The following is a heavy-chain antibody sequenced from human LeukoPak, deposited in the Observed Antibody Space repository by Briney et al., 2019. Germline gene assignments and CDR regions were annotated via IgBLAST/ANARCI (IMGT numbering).Heavy chain of an antibody. J-gene: IGHJ4*02. V-gene: IGHV5-51*01. CDR2: IYPGDSDT. Sequence: GESLKISCKGSGYSFTSYWIGWVRQMPGKGLEWMGIIYPGDSDTRYSPSFQGQATMSTDKSISTAYLQWSSLKASDTAMYFCARGGSSYALDYWGQGTLVTVSS. CDR3: ARGGSSYALDY. D-gene: IGHD5-18*01. CDR1: GYSFTSYW.